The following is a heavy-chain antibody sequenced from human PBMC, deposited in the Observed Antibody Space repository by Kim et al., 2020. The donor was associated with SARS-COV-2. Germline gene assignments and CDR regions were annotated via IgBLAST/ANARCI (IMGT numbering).Heavy chain of an antibody. CDR1: GGTFSSYA. D-gene: IGHD4-17*01. Sequence: SVKVSCKASGGTFSSYAISWVRQAPGQGLEWMGGIIPIFGTANYAQKFQGRVTITADESTSTAYMELSSLRSEDTAVYYCARVGGDYPWFDPWGQGTLVTVSS. CDR3: ARVGGDYPWFDP. J-gene: IGHJ5*02. V-gene: IGHV1-69*13. CDR2: IIPIFGTA.